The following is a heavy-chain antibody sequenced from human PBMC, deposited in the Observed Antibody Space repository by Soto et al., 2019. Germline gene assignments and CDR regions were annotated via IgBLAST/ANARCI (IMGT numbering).Heavy chain of an antibody. D-gene: IGHD3-10*01. J-gene: IGHJ3*02. CDR3: ARKSQPGAFDI. Sequence: QVQLVQSGAEETKPGSSVKVSCKASGGTFSSYTISWVRQAPGQGLEWMGRIIPILGIANYAQKFQGRVTITADKSTSTAYMELSSLRSEDTAVYYCARKSQPGAFDIWGQGTMVTVSS. CDR2: IIPILGIA. V-gene: IGHV1-69*02. CDR1: GGTFSSYT.